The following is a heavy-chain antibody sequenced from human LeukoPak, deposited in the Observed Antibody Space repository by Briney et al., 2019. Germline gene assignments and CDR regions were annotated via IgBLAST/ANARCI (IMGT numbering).Heavy chain of an antibody. J-gene: IGHJ4*02. CDR2: MNPNSGNT. V-gene: IGHV1-8*01. D-gene: IGHD2-15*01. Sequence: ASVKVSCKASGYTFTSYDINLVRQATGQGLEWMGWMNPNSGNTGYAQKFQGRVTMTRNTSISTAYMELSSLRSEDTAVYYCASGQGRGSDLGCWGQGTLVTVSS. CDR3: ASGQGRGSDLGC. CDR1: GYTFTSYD.